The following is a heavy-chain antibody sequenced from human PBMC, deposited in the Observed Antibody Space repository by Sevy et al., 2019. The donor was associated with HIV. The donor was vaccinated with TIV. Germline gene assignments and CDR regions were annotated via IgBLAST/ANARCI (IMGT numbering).Heavy chain of an antibody. CDR2: IRSKAYGGTT. D-gene: IGHD3-3*01. CDR3: TRAGVDYDFWSGYSYYNWFDP. CDR1: GFTFGDYA. Sequence: GGSLRLSCTASGFTFGDYAMSWFRQASGKGLEWVGFIRSKAYGGTTEYAASVKGRFTISRDDSKSIAYLQMNSLKTEDTAVYYCTRAGVDYDFWSGYSYYNWFDPWGQGTLVTVSS. J-gene: IGHJ5*02. V-gene: IGHV3-49*03.